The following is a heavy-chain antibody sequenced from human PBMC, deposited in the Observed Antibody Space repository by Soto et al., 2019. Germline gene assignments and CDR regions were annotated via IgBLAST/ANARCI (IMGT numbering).Heavy chain of an antibody. V-gene: IGHV3-9*01. CDR1: GFSFGDYA. Sequence: VQLVESGGGLVQPGRSLRLSCAASGFSFGDYAMQWVRQVPGKGLEWVSSISWNGESIGYADSVKGRFTSSRDNGKKSVYLQMNSLRGEDTALYYCAKDVGSSGWYYGFDSWGQGTLVTVS. CDR3: AKDVGSSGWYYGFDS. D-gene: IGHD6-19*01. CDR2: ISWNGESI. J-gene: IGHJ4*02.